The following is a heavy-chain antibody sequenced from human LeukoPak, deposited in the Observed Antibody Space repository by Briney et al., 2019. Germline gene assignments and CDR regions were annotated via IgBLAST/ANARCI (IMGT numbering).Heavy chain of an antibody. J-gene: IGHJ6*04. CDR3: ARGPRNYYAMDV. CDR1: GFTFSDYY. D-gene: IGHD1-14*01. Sequence: GGSLGLSCAASGFTFSDYYMHWVRQAPGKGLFWVSRIKTDGSSTTYADSVKGQFTISRDNAKNTLYLQMNSLRAEDTAVYYCARGPRNYYAMDVWGKGTTVTVSS. CDR2: IKTDGSST. V-gene: IGHV3-74*01.